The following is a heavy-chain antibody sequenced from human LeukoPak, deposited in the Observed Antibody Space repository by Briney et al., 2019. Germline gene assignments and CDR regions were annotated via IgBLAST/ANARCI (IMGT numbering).Heavy chain of an antibody. D-gene: IGHD3-22*01. J-gene: IGHJ4*02. CDR2: INPSGGST. CDR3: ARGPSDYYDSSGSQPSNFDY. CDR1: GYTFTSYY. Sequence: ASVKVSCKASGYTFTSYYMHWVRQAPGQGLEWMGIINPSGGSTSYAQKFQGRVTMTRDTSTSTVYMELSSLRSEDTAVYYCARGPSDYYDSSGSQPSNFDYWGQGTLVTVSS. V-gene: IGHV1-46*01.